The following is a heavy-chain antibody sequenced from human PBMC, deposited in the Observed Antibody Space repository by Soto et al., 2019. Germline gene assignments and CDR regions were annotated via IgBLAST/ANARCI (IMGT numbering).Heavy chain of an antibody. CDR3: ATYVPDKLGVAGSSDAFDI. CDR2: IYYSGST. J-gene: IGHJ3*02. CDR1: GGSISSYY. Sequence: SETLSLTCTVSGGSISSYYWSWIRQPPGKGLEWIADIYYSGSTNYSPSLKSRVTISVDTSKNQFSLNLSSVTAADTAVYFCATYVPDKLGVAGSSDAFDIWGQGTMVTVSS. V-gene: IGHV4-59*01. D-gene: IGHD6-19*01.